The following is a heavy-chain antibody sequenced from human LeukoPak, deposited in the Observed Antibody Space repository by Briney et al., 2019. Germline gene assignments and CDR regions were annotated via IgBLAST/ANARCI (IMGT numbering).Heavy chain of an antibody. J-gene: IGHJ4*02. CDR1: GFSFSSFW. V-gene: IGHV3-7*03. Sequence: GGSLRLSCGASGFSFSSFWMTWVRQPPGKGLEWVANINERGTEEHYVDSVKGRFTISRDNAMNSLYLQMNSLRAEDTAVYYCARYIDPDIVVVPAAFFDYWGQGTLVTVSS. D-gene: IGHD2-2*01. CDR2: INERGTEE. CDR3: ARYIDPDIVVVPAAFFDY.